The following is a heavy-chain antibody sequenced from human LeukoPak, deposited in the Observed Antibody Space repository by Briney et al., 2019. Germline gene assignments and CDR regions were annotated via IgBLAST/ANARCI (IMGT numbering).Heavy chain of an antibody. CDR2: INHSGST. CDR1: GGSFSGYY. J-gene: IGHJ5*02. Sequence: SETLSLTCAVYGGSFSGYYWSWIRQPPGKGLEWIGEINHSGSTNYNPSLKSRVTISVDTSKNQFSLKLSSVTAADTAVYYCANDLGYGDYASRTWGQGTLVTVSS. V-gene: IGHV4-34*01. CDR3: ANDLGYGDYASRT. D-gene: IGHD4-17*01.